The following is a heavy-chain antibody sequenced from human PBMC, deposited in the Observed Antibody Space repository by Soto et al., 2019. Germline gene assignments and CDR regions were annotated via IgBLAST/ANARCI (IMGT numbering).Heavy chain of an antibody. J-gene: IGHJ4*02. CDR3: ATERGGGYFDY. D-gene: IGHD3-16*01. V-gene: IGHV1-8*01. Sequence: QVQLVQSGAEVKKPGASVKVSCKASGYTFTSYDINWVRQATGQGLEWMGWMNPNSDNTGYAQKFQGRRTMTSNTATSTAYTELSSPRSAATAVYYCATERGGGYFDYWGQGILVTVSS. CDR2: MNPNSDNT. CDR1: GYTFTSYD.